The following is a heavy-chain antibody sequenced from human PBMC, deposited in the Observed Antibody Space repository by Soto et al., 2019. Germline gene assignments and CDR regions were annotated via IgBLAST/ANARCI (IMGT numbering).Heavy chain of an antibody. D-gene: IGHD6-13*01. CDR3: ARLAIAAAGLFYYYYGMDV. Sequence: SETLSLTCTVSGGSISSYYWSWIRQPPGKGLEWIGYIYYSGSTNYNPSLKSRVTISVDTSKNQFSLKLSSVTAADTAVYYCARLAIAAAGLFYYYYGMDVWGQGTTVTV. V-gene: IGHV4-59*08. J-gene: IGHJ6*02. CDR1: GGSISSYY. CDR2: IYYSGST.